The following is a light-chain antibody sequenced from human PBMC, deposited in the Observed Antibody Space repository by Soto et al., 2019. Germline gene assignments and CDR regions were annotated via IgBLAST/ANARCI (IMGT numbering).Light chain of an antibody. Sequence: EIVMTQSPATLSVSPGDRATLSCRASQSISANLAWYQQKPGQTPRLLIYGASTGATGIPARFSGGGSGTEFTLTINGLQSEDFAIYYCQQYDNWPVTFGGGTKVDIK. J-gene: IGKJ4*01. CDR3: QQYDNWPVT. CDR2: GAS. CDR1: QSISAN. V-gene: IGKV3-15*01.